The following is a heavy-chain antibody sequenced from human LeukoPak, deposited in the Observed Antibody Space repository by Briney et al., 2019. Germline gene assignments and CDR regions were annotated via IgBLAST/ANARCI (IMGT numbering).Heavy chain of an antibody. V-gene: IGHV2-5*08. CDR3: AHTNYYDSSGYPAFDY. CDR1: GGSISSYYW. CDR2: IYWDDDK. Sequence: TLSLTCTVSGGSISSYYWSWIRQPPGKALEWLALIYWDDDKRYSPSLKSRLTITKDTSKNQVVLTMTNMDPVDTATYYCAHTNYYDSSGYPAFDYWGQGTLVTVSS. D-gene: IGHD3-22*01. J-gene: IGHJ4*02.